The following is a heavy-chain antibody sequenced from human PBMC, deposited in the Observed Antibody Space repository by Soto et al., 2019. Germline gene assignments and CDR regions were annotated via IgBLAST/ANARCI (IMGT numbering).Heavy chain of an antibody. V-gene: IGHV1-8*01. CDR1: GYTFTSYD. D-gene: IGHD3-3*01. J-gene: IGHJ4*02. CDR3: ARGITIFGVVSRG. Sequence: QVQLVQSGAEVKKPGASVKVSCKASGYTFTSYDITWVRQATGQGLGWMGWMNPNRGNTGYAQKFQGRVTMTRNTSISTAYMELSSLRSEDTAVYYCARGITIFGVVSRGRGQGTLVTVSS. CDR2: MNPNRGNT.